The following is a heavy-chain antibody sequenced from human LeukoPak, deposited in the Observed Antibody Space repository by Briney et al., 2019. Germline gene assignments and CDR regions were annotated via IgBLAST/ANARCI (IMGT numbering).Heavy chain of an antibody. CDR2: ISGSGGST. Sequence: GGSLRLSCAASGFTFSSYAMSWVRQAPGKGLEWVSAISGSGGSTYYADSVKGRFTISRDNSKNTLYLQMNSLRAEDTAVYYCAKSGYCSGGSCQRYYYMDVWGKGTTVTISS. V-gene: IGHV3-23*01. D-gene: IGHD2-15*01. CDR1: GFTFSSYA. CDR3: AKSGYCSGGSCQRYYYMDV. J-gene: IGHJ6*03.